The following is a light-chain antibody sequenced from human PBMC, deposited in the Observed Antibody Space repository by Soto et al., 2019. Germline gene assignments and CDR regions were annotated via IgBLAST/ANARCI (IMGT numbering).Light chain of an antibody. V-gene: IGKV1-12*01. CDR2: GAS. CDR3: QQSNSFPFT. Sequence: DIQMTQSPSSVSASVGDRVTITCRASQGISNWLAWYQQKPGKAPNLLIYGASNLQSGVPSRFSGSGSGTDFTLTISSLQPEDFATYSCQQSNSFPFTFGQGTRLDIK. CDR1: QGISNW. J-gene: IGKJ2*01.